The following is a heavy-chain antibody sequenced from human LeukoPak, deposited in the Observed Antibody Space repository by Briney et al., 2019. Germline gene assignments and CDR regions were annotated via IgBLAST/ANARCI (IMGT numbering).Heavy chain of an antibody. D-gene: IGHD3-9*01. V-gene: IGHV3-30*03. CDR2: ISYGGINK. CDR3: ATPTTYYDILTGYYEGYYFDY. Sequence: GGSLRLSCAASGFTFSSYGMHWLRQAPGKGLQWVAVISYGGINKYYADSVKGRFTISRDNSKNTLYLQMNSLRAEDTAVYYCATPTTYYDILTGYYEGYYFDYWGQGTLVTVSS. CDR1: GFTFSSYG. J-gene: IGHJ4*02.